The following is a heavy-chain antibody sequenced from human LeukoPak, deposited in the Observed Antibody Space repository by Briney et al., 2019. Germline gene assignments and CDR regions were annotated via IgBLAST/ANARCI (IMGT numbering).Heavy chain of an antibody. V-gene: IGHV1-69*04. Sequence: GGSLRLSCAASGFTFSSYAMSWVRQAPGQGLEWMGRIIPILGIANYAQKFQGRVTITADKSTSTAYMELSSLRSEDTAVYYCASGDASDSSGYPDWGQGTLVTVSS. CDR2: IIPILGIA. J-gene: IGHJ4*02. CDR3: ASGDASDSSGYPD. D-gene: IGHD3-22*01. CDR1: GFTFSSYA.